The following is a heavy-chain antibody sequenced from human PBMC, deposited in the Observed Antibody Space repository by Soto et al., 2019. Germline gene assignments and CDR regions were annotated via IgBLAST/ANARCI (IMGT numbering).Heavy chain of an antibody. D-gene: IGHD1-26*01. CDR3: AKDRPSGSRPYYYGMDV. CDR2: ISYDGSNK. V-gene: IGHV3-30*18. Sequence: QVQLVESGGGVVQPGRSLRLSCAASGFTFSSYGMHWVRQAPGKGLEWVAVISYDGSNKYYADFVKGRFTISRDNSTNTLYLQMNSLRAEDTAVYYCAKDRPSGSRPYYYGMDVWGQGTTVTVSS. CDR1: GFTFSSYG. J-gene: IGHJ6*02.